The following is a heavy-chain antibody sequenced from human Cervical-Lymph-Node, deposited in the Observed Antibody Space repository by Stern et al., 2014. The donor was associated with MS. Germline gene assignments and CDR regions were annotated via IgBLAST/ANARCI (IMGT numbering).Heavy chain of an antibody. CDR3: ATYSSNWSPPWY. J-gene: IGHJ4*02. V-gene: IGHV1-46*01. Sequence: VQLVQSGAEVKKPGASGKDSCKASGDTFTSYYMHWVRQAPGQGPEWLGIINPSGGSTHYAQKVQGRVTMTRDTSTSTVFMELSSLRSEDTAVYFCATYSSNWSPPWYWGQGTLVTVSS. CDR1: GDTFTSYY. CDR2: INPSGGST. D-gene: IGHD6-13*01.